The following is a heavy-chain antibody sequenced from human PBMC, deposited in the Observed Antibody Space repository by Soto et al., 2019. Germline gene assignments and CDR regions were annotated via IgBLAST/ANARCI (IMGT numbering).Heavy chain of an antibody. Sequence: QVQLVQSGAEVKKPGASVKVSCKASGYTFTSYGISWVRQAPGQGLEWMGWISAYNGNTNYAQKLQGRVTMTTDTSTSTAYMELRSLRSDDTAVYYCARDTNHQIMITFGGVIVLNYWGQVTLVTVSS. CDR1: GYTFTSYG. D-gene: IGHD3-16*02. CDR3: ARDTNHQIMITFGGVIVLNY. J-gene: IGHJ4*02. CDR2: ISAYNGNT. V-gene: IGHV1-18*01.